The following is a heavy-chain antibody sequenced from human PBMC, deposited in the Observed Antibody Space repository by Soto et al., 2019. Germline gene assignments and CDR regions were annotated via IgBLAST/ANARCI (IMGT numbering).Heavy chain of an antibody. CDR3: ARDPAVLTGYQLYYYYGMDV. V-gene: IGHV3-30-3*01. CDR1: GFTFSSYA. CDR2: ISYDGSNK. J-gene: IGHJ6*02. D-gene: IGHD3-9*01. Sequence: GGSLRLSCAASGFTFSSYAMHWVRQAPGKGLEWVAVISYDGSNKYYADSVKGRFTISRDNSKNTLYLQMNSLRAEDTAVYYCARDPAVLTGYQLYYYYGMDVWGQGTTVTVSS.